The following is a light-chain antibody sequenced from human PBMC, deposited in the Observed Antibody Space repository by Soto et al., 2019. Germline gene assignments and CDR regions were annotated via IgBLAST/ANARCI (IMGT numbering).Light chain of an antibody. CDR3: QQRSNWPGT. V-gene: IGKV3-11*01. Sequence: MVLTHSPPTLSLSPGERATLSCRASQSVSSYLAWYQQKPGQAPRLLIYDASNRATGIPARFSGSGSGTDFTLTISSLEPEDFAVYYCQQRSNWPGTFGQGTKVDIK. CDR2: DAS. J-gene: IGKJ1*01. CDR1: QSVSSY.